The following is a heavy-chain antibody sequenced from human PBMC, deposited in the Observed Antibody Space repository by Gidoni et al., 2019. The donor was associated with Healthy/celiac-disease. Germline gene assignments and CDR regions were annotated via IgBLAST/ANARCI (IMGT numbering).Heavy chain of an antibody. CDR3: ATLRCSSTSCYRFDYYYYGMDV. Sequence: QVQLVQSGAEVKKPGSSVKVSCKASGGTFSSYAISWVRQAPGQGLEWMGGIIPIFGTANYAQKFQGRVTITADKSTSTAYMELSSLRSEDTAVYYCATLRCSSTSCYRFDYYYYGMDVWGQGTTVTVSS. J-gene: IGHJ6*02. CDR2: IIPIFGTA. V-gene: IGHV1-69*06. CDR1: GGTFSSYA. D-gene: IGHD2-2*02.